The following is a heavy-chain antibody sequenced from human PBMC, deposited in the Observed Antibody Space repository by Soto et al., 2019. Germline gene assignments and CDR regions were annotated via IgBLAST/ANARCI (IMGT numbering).Heavy chain of an antibody. Sequence: QVQLVESGGGVVQPGGSLRLSCAASGFTFGRHGMHWVRQAPGKGLEWVAVIGSDGRRDSYADSVKGRFTISRDNGQNTLYLQMNSLRAEDKAAYYCARDDDYGDNGLDYWGQGTLVTVSS. CDR2: IGSDGRRD. CDR1: GFTFGRHG. V-gene: IGHV3-33*01. D-gene: IGHD4-17*01. CDR3: ARDDDYGDNGLDY. J-gene: IGHJ4*02.